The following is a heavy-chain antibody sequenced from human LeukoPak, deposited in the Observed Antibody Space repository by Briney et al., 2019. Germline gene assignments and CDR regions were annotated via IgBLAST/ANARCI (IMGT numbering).Heavy chain of an antibody. CDR1: GFTFSDYY. Sequence: PGGSLRLSCAASGFTFSDYYMSWVRQAPGKGLEWVSAISGSGGSTYYADSVKGRFTISRDNSKNTLYLQMNSLRAEDTAVYYCANAFVVVPRDYWGQGTLVTVSS. CDR3: ANAFVVVPRDY. CDR2: ISGSGGST. D-gene: IGHD2-21*01. V-gene: IGHV3-23*01. J-gene: IGHJ4*02.